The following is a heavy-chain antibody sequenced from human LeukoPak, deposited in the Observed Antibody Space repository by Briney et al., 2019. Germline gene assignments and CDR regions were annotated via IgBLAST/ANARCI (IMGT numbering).Heavy chain of an antibody. J-gene: IGHJ3*02. CDR1: GFTFSSYA. V-gene: IGHV3-23*01. CDR2: ISGSGGST. D-gene: IGHD6-19*01. CDR3: AKRRAVAGIGTGGGASDI. Sequence: PGGSLRLSCAASGFTFSSYAMSWVRQVPGKGLEWVSAISGSGGSTYYADSVKGRFTISRDNSENTLYLQMNSLRAEDTAVYYCAKRRAVAGIGTGGGASDIWGQGTMVTVSS.